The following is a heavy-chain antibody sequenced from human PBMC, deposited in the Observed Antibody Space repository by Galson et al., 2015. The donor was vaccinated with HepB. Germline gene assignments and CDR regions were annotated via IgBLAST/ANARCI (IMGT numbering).Heavy chain of an antibody. CDR1: GYTFSNVG. V-gene: IGHV1-18*01. D-gene: IGHD3-10*01. Sequence: SVKVSCKASGYTFSNVGISWVRQAPGQGLEWMGWISAYNGNTNYAQKLQGRVTMTTDTSTSTAYMELRSLRSDDTAVYYCARDRYYYGSGSPEVWGQGTLVTVSS. CDR2: ISAYNGNT. CDR3: ARDRYYYGSGSPEV. J-gene: IGHJ4*02.